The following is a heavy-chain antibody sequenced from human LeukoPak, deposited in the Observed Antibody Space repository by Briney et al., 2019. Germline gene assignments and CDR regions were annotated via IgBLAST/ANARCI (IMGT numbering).Heavy chain of an antibody. Sequence: GGSLRLSCAASGFTFSSYGIHWVRQAPGKGLEWVAVISYDGSDKYYSDSVKGRFTISRDNSKNTLYPQMNSLRAEDTAVYYCAKDSTHCSGSSCYGGDYWGQGTLVTVSS. V-gene: IGHV3-30*18. D-gene: IGHD2-15*01. J-gene: IGHJ4*02. CDR1: GFTFSSYG. CDR2: ISYDGSDK. CDR3: AKDSTHCSGSSCYGGDY.